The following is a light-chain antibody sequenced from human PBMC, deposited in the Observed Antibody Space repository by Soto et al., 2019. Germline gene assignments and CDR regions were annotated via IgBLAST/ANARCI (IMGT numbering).Light chain of an antibody. J-gene: IGKJ1*01. CDR3: QQYNNWPRT. CDR1: QSVSSD. Sequence: EIVTTQSPATLSVSPGERATLSCRASQSVSSDLAWYHQKPGQAPRLLIYGASTRATGIPARFSGSGSGTEFTLTINSLQSEDFAVYYCQQYNNWPRTFGQGTKGDIK. V-gene: IGKV3-15*01. CDR2: GAS.